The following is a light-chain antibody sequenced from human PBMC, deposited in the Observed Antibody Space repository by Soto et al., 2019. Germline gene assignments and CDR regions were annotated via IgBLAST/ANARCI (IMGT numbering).Light chain of an antibody. CDR1: QSVSSN. J-gene: IGKJ4*01. CDR3: QQYNNWPRT. V-gene: IGKV3-15*01. Sequence: EIVMTQSPATLSVSPGERATLSCRASQSVSSNLAWYQQKPGQAPRLLIHSASTRATGIPARFSGSGSGTEFTLTISSLQSEDFAVYYCQQYNNWPRTFGGGTKVEIK. CDR2: SAS.